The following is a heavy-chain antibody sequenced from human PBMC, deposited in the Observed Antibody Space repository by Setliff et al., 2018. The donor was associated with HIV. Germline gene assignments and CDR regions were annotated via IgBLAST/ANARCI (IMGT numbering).Heavy chain of an antibody. V-gene: IGHV3-7*01. J-gene: IGHJ4*02. CDR2: VKQDGSDK. D-gene: IGHD4-4*01. CDR3: ARFRLYHYSNKVYY. Sequence: PGGSLRLSCAASGFSFGSYWMSWVRQGPGKGLEWVANVKQDGSDKYYVDSVKGRFTISRDNAKYSLYLQMISLRAEDTAVYYCARFRLYHYSNKVYYWGQGTLLTVSS. CDR1: GFSFGSYW.